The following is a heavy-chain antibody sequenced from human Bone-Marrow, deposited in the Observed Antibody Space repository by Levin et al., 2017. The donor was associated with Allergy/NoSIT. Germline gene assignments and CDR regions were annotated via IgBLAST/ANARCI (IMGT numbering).Heavy chain of an antibody. D-gene: IGHD3-3*01. Sequence: SETLSLTCTVSGDSMGNYYWSWIRQPAGKGLEWIGRIYTTGITYYNPSLKSRITMSVDTSKSQFSLNVKSMTAADTAVYYCARAALNDFWSEYWGRGTLVTVSS. CDR1: GDSMGNYY. CDR2: IYTTGIT. J-gene: IGHJ4*02. V-gene: IGHV4-4*07. CDR3: ARAALNDFWSEY.